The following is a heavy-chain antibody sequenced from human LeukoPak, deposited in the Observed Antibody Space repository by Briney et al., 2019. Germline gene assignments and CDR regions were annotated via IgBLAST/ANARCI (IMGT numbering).Heavy chain of an antibody. CDR2: IIPIVGTA. J-gene: IGHJ4*02. Sequence: ASVKVSCKASGGTFISYAISWVRQAPGQGLEWMGGIIPIVGTANYAQKFQGRVTITEDESTSTAYMELSSLRSEDTAVYYCATYYYDSSGYYSFDYWGQGTLVTVSS. CDR1: GGTFISYA. D-gene: IGHD3-22*01. CDR3: ATYYYDSSGYYSFDY. V-gene: IGHV1-69*13.